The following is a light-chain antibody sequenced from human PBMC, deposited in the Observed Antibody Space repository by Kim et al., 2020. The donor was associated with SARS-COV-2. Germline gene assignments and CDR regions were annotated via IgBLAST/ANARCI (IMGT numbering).Light chain of an antibody. J-gene: IGLJ2*01. Sequence: GQSITISCTGNSSDVGSYNYVSWYQQHPGKAPKLMIYDVTRRPSGVSNRFSGSKSGNTASLTISGLQAEDEADYYCSSYTANTSVIFGGGTQLTVL. CDR1: SSDVGSYNY. V-gene: IGLV2-14*04. CDR3: SSYTANTSVI. CDR2: DVT.